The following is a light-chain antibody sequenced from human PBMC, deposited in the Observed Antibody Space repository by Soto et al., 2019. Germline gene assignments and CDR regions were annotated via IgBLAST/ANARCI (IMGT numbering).Light chain of an antibody. CDR2: GAS. CDR1: QSIATY. CDR3: QQSYLSHRT. Sequence: IQMTQSPSSLSASVGDRVTITCRASQSIATYLNWYQQTLGKAPKLLISGASTLQSGVPSRFSGSGSGTDFTLTINSLQPEDFATYYCQQSYLSHRTFGQGTKVEIK. J-gene: IGKJ1*01. V-gene: IGKV1-39*01.